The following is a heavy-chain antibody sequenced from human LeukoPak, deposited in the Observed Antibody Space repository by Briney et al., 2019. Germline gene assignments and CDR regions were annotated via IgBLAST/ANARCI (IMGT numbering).Heavy chain of an antibody. CDR1: GGSISSYY. V-gene: IGHV4-34*01. D-gene: IGHD3-10*01. J-gene: IGHJ3*02. CDR3: ARDTYYYGSGSPSDAFDI. CDR2: INHSGST. Sequence: SETLSLTCTVSGGSISSYYWSWIRQPPGKGLEWIGGINHSGSTNYNPSLKSRVTISVDTSKNQFSLKLSSVTAADTAVYYCARDTYYYGSGSPSDAFDIWGQGTMVTVSS.